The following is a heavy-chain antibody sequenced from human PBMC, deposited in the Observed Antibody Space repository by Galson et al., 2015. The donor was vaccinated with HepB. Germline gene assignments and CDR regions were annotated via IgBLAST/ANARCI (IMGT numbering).Heavy chain of an antibody. CDR1: GGSISSGGYS. D-gene: IGHD6-13*01. CDR2: IYHSGST. CDR3: ARGRSGAAATEYYFDH. V-gene: IGHV4-30-2*01. Sequence: TLSLTCAVSGGSISSGGYSWSWIRQPPGKGLEWIGYIYHSGSTYYNPSLKSRVTISVDRSKNQFSLKLSSVTAADTAVYYCARGRSGAAATEYYFDHWGQGTLVTVSS. J-gene: IGHJ4*02.